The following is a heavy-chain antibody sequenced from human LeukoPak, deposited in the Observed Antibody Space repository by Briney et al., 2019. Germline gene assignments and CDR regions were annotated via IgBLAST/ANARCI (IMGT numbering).Heavy chain of an antibody. J-gene: IGHJ4*02. CDR3: ATHSSGWYYFDY. CDR1: GFTVSSNY. CDR2: IYSGGST. Sequence: PGGSLRLSCAASGFTVSSNYMSWVRQAPGKGLEWVSVIYSGGSTYYADSVKGRFTISRDNSKNTLYLQMNSLRAEDTAVYYCATHSSGWYYFDYWGQGTLVTVSS. D-gene: IGHD6-19*01. V-gene: IGHV3-53*01.